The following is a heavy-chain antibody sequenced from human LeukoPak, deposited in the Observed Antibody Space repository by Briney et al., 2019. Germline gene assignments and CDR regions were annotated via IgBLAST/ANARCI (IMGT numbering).Heavy chain of an antibody. V-gene: IGHV4-39*07. CDR3: CGSGWFAGPFGY. Sequence: PSETLSLTCSVSGGSITKNGYYWGWLRQSPETGLEWIGSMHYSGSTYYNPSLNSRVTISVDTSKNQFSLKLTSVTAADTAVYYCCGSGWFAGPFGYWGQGALVTVSS. CDR1: GGSITKNGYY. J-gene: IGHJ4*02. D-gene: IGHD6-19*01. CDR2: MHYSGST.